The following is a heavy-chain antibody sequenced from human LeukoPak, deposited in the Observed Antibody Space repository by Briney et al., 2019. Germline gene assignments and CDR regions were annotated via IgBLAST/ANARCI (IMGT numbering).Heavy chain of an antibody. V-gene: IGHV4-39*01. Sequence: KTSETLSLTCTVSVGSISSSSYYWGWVRQPPGKGLEWIGSIYYSGSTYHNPSLKSRVTISVDTSKNQFSLKLSSVTAADTAVYYCARVPIVVAGGINHYFDYWGQGTLVTVSS. CDR3: ARVPIVVAGGINHYFDY. CDR1: VGSISSSSYY. CDR2: IYYSGST. J-gene: IGHJ4*02. D-gene: IGHD2-21*01.